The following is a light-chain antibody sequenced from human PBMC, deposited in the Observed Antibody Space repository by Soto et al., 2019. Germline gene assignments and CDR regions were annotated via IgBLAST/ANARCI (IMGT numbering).Light chain of an antibody. Sequence: DIQMTQSPSSLSASVGDRVTITCRASQSISSYLNWYQQKPGKAPKLLIYAASSLQSGVPSRFSGSRSGTDFTLTISSLQPEDFETYYCQQSYSTPTFGQGNKLEIK. CDR1: QSISSY. J-gene: IGKJ2*01. CDR2: AAS. CDR3: QQSYSTPT. V-gene: IGKV1-39*01.